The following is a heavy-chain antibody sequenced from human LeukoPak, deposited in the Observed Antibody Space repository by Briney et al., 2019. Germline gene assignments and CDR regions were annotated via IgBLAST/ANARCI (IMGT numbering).Heavy chain of an antibody. CDR1: GLTFSSYE. D-gene: IGHD2-21*01. CDR2: ISSSGTTT. V-gene: IGHV3-48*03. Sequence: PGGSLRLSCAASGLTFSSYEMNWVRQAPGKGLEWVSYISSSGTTTYYADSVKGRFSISRDNAKNSLYLQMYSLRAEDTAVYYCARDSHKTLDDAFDIWGQGTMVPVSS. J-gene: IGHJ3*02. CDR3: ARDSHKTLDDAFDI.